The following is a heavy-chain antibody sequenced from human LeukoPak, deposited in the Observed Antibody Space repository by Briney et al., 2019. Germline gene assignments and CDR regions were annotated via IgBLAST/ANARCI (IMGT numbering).Heavy chain of an antibody. CDR1: GFIFSSYT. Sequence: GGSLRLSCAASGFIFSSYTMNWVRQAPGKGLEWVANIKKDGSEKYYVDSVKGRFTISRDNAKKSLYLQMNSLRAEDTAVYYCARHLSGVTGYTYGRGIDYWGQGTLVTVSS. J-gene: IGHJ4*02. D-gene: IGHD5-18*01. CDR3: ARHLSGVTGYTYGRGIDY. CDR2: IKKDGSEK. V-gene: IGHV3-7*01.